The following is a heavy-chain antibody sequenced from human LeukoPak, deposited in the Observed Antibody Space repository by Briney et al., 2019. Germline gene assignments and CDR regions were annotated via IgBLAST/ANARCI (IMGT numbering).Heavy chain of an antibody. J-gene: IGHJ4*02. D-gene: IGHD6-19*01. CDR3: ARTSSGWSPWYFDY. CDR2: IYPGDSDT. CDR1: GYSFTTHW. Sequence: GESLQISCKASGYSFTTHWIGWVRQMPGKGLEWMGIIYPGDSDTRYSPSFQGHVTISADKSISTAYLQWSSLKASDTAMYYCARTSSGWSPWYFDYWGQGTLVTVSS. V-gene: IGHV5-51*01.